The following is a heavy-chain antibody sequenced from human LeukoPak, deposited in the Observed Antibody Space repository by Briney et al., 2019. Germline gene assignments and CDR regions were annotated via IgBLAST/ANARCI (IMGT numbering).Heavy chain of an antibody. Sequence: ASVKVSCKASGYTFTSYDINWVRQATGQGLEWMGWMNPNSGNTGYAQKFQGRVTMTRNTSISTAYMELSSLRSEDTAVYYCARGGSSWYYYYGMDVWGQGTTVTVSS. CDR3: ARGGSSWYYYYGMDV. J-gene: IGHJ6*02. CDR1: GYTFTSYD. D-gene: IGHD6-13*01. CDR2: MNPNSGNT. V-gene: IGHV1-8*01.